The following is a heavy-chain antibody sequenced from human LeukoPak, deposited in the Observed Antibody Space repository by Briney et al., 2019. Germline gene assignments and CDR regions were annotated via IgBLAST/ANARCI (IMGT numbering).Heavy chain of an antibody. Sequence: PGESLRLSCAASGFIFSSYSMNWVRQAPGKGLEWVSSISSSSSYIYYAGSVKGRFTISRDNAKNSLYLQMNSLRAEDTAVYYCAREDYGSRSGGYWGQGTLVTVSS. CDR1: GFIFSSYS. CDR3: AREDYGSRSGGY. CDR2: ISSSSSYI. D-gene: IGHD3-10*01. J-gene: IGHJ4*02. V-gene: IGHV3-21*01.